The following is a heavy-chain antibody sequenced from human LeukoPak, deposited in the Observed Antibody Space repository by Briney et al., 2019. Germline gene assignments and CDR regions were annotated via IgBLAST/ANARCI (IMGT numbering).Heavy chain of an antibody. Sequence: PSETLSLTCTVSGGSISSYYWSWIRQPPGKGLEWIGYIYYSGSTNYNPSLKSRVTISVDTSKNQFSLKLSSVTAADTAVYYCARSTTYYYDSSGYYYRPGGYFDYWGQGTLVTVSS. J-gene: IGHJ4*02. D-gene: IGHD3-22*01. CDR2: IYYSGST. CDR1: GGSISSYY. V-gene: IGHV4-59*08. CDR3: ARSTTYYYDSSGYYYRPGGYFDY.